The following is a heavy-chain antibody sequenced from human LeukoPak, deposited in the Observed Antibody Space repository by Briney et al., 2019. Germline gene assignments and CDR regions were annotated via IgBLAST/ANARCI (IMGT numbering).Heavy chain of an antibody. CDR3: ARDHREYDILTGYLNWFDP. CDR2: INPNSGGT. CDR1: GYTFTGYY. V-gene: IGHV1-2*02. D-gene: IGHD3-9*01. J-gene: IGHJ5*02. Sequence: ASVKVSCKASGYTFTGYYMHWVRQAPGQGLEWMGWINPNSGGTNYAQKFQGRVTMARDTSISTAYMELSRLRSDDTAVYYCARDHREYDILTGYLNWFDPWGQGTLVTVSS.